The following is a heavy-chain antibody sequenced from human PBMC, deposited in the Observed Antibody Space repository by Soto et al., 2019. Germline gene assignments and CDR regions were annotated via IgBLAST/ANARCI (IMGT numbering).Heavy chain of an antibody. CDR2: ISGSGGST. CDR1: GFSFSSYA. J-gene: IGHJ6*02. CDR3: AKLSLKIHGMDV. Sequence: EVQLLESGGGLVQPGGSLRLSCAASGFSFSSYAMSWVRQAPGKGLEWVSAISGSGGSTYYADSVKGRFTISRDNSKNTLYLQMNSLRAEDTAVYYCAKLSLKIHGMDVWGQGTTVTVSS. V-gene: IGHV3-23*01.